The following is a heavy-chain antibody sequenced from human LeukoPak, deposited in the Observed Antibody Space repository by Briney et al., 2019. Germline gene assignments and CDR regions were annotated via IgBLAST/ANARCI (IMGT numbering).Heavy chain of an antibody. J-gene: IGHJ4*02. CDR3: AARGGYDFWSGYYSDY. CDR1: GGSISSGDYS. Sequence: PSETLSLTCTVSGGSISSGDYSWSWIRQPPGKGLEWIGYIYRSGSTYYNPSLKSRVTISVDRSKNQFSLKLSSVTAADTAVYYCAARGGYDFWSGYYSDYWGQGTLVTVSS. D-gene: IGHD3-3*01. CDR2: IYRSGST. V-gene: IGHV4-30-2*01.